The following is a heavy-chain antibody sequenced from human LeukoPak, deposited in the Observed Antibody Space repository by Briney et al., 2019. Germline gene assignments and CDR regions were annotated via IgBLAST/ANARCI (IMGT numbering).Heavy chain of an antibody. V-gene: IGHV3-23*01. J-gene: IGHJ4*02. Sequence: GGSLRLSCAASGFTFSNYAMSWVRRAPGKGLEWVSDISFSGGTTNYADSAKGRFTISRDNSNNTLYLQMNSLRAEDTAVYYCAKGTSGGTYYALGYWGQGTLVTVSS. CDR1: GFTFSNYA. CDR3: AKGTSGGTYYALGY. D-gene: IGHD1-26*01. CDR2: ISFSGGTT.